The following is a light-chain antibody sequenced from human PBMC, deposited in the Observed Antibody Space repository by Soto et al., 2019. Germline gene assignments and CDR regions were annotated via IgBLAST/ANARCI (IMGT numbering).Light chain of an antibody. Sequence: EIVMPQSPATLSVSPGGRATLSCRASQSISDTLAWYQQKPGQAPTLLIYGASIRAAGIPDRFSGSGSGTDFTLTIRRLEPEDFAVYYCQQYGSSPRTFGQGTKVDIK. CDR3: QQYGSSPRT. CDR1: QSISDT. CDR2: GAS. J-gene: IGKJ1*01. V-gene: IGKV3-20*01.